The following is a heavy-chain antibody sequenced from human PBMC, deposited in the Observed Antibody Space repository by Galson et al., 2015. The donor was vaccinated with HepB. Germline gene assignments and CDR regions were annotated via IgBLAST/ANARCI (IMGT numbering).Heavy chain of an antibody. V-gene: IGHV3-33*08. CDR3: ARAETYYYGSGSYYKGPGPDY. J-gene: IGHJ4*02. CDR1: GFTFSSYG. CDR2: IWYDGSNK. Sequence: SLRLSCAASGFTFSSYGMHWVRQAPGKGLEWVAVIWYDGSNKYYADSVKGRFTISRDNSKNTLYLQMNSLRAEDTAVYYCARAETYYYGSGSYYKGPGPDYWGQGTLVTVSS. D-gene: IGHD3-10*01.